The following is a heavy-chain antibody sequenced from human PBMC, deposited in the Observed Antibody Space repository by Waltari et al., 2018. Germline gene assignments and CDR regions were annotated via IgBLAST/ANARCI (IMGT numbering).Heavy chain of an antibody. J-gene: IGHJ4*02. CDR2: ISWNSGSI. Sequence: EVQLVESGGGLVQPGRSLRLSCAASGFTFDDYAMHWVRQAPGKGLEWVSGISWNSGSIVYADSVKGRFTISRDNAKNSLYLQMNSLRDEDTALYYCAKVKFRDWSNYFDNWGQGTLVTVSS. V-gene: IGHV3-9*01. CDR3: AKVKFRDWSNYFDN. D-gene: IGHD3-9*01. CDR1: GFTFDDYA.